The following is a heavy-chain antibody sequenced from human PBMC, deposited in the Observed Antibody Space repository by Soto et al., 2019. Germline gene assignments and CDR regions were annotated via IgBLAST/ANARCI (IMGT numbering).Heavy chain of an antibody. CDR2: IDNAGTDS. Sequence: VQLVESGGGLVQPRGSLRLSCAASGFTLSGRSMHWVRQAPGKGLVWVSGIDNAGTDSTYADSVKGRFTSSRDNATNMLYLQMNSLRVEDTAVYYCARGWFGPDVWGKGTTVTVSS. CDR3: ARGWFGPDV. J-gene: IGHJ6*04. V-gene: IGHV3-74*01. CDR1: GFTLSGRS. D-gene: IGHD3-10*01.